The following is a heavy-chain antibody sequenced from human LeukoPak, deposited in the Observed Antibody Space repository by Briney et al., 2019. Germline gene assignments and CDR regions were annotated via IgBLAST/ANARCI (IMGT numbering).Heavy chain of an antibody. V-gene: IGHV3-9*01. J-gene: IGHJ4*02. D-gene: IGHD1-26*01. Sequence: GGSLRLSCAASGFTFDDYAMHWVRQAPGKGLEWVSGISWNSGSIGYADSVKGRFTISRDNAKNSLYLQMNSLRAEDTALYYCAKDIVGATRNVYHYWGQGTLVTVSS. CDR2: ISWNSGSI. CDR1: GFTFDDYA. CDR3: AKDIVGATRNVYHY.